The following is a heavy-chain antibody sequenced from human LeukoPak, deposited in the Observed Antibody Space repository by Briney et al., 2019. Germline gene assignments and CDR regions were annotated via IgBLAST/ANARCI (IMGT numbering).Heavy chain of an antibody. D-gene: IGHD6-13*01. V-gene: IGHV1-18*04. CDR2: ISAYNGNT. Sequence: ASVKVSCKASGYTFTSYGISWVRQAPGQGLEWMGWISAYNGNTNYAQTLQGRVTMTTDTSTSTAYMVLRSLRSDDTSVYYCARGRVIAAAGPPFDDWGQGTLVTVSS. CDR1: GYTFTSYG. CDR3: ARGRVIAAAGPPFDD. J-gene: IGHJ4*02.